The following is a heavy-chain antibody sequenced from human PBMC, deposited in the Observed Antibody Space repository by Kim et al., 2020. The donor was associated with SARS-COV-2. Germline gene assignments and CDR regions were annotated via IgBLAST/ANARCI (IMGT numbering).Heavy chain of an antibody. J-gene: IGHJ4*02. CDR2: IYWDDDK. CDR3: AHRRGTSVIGGGMSYYFDY. Sequence: SGPTLVNPTQTLTLTCTFSGFSISTGGVSGGWIRQPPGKDLEWLALIYWDDDKRYSPSLKTRLTTTKDTPENQVVLTMTNMDPVDTATYYCAHRRGTSVIGGGMSYYFDYWGQGTLVTVSS. CDR1: GFSISTGGVS. V-gene: IGHV2-5*02. D-gene: IGHD3-16*01.